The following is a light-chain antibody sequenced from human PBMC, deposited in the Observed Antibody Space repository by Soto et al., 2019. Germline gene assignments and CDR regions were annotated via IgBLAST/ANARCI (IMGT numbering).Light chain of an antibody. CDR2: EGN. J-gene: IGLJ1*01. CDR3: CSYAGTNTFV. CDR1: SSDVGSYNL. Sequence: QSALTQPASVSGSPGQSITISCTGTSSDVGSYNLVSWYQQHPGKAPKLMIYEGNKRPSGVSNRFSGSKSANKASLTISGLQTEDEADYYCCSYAGTNTFVFGTGTKVTVL. V-gene: IGLV2-23*01.